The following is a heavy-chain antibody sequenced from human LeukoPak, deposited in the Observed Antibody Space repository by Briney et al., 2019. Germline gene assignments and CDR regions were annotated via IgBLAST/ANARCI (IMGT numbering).Heavy chain of an antibody. J-gene: IGHJ2*01. V-gene: IGHV4-59*08. Sequence: SETLSLTCTVSGGSISGYYWSWIRQPPGKRLEWIGYIHYRGTGGSNPSLRSRVSMSVDTSKNQFSLKMSSLTASDTAMYYCARRGPNSGSSRGWNFDLWGRGTLLTVS. CDR2: IHYRGTG. CDR1: GGSISGYY. CDR3: ARRGPNSGSSRGWNFDL. D-gene: IGHD5-12*01.